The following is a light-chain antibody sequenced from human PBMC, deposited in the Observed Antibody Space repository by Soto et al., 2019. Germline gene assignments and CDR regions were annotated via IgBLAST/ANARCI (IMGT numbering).Light chain of an antibody. J-gene: IGKJ1*01. CDR2: GIS. CDR1: QSVPNSY. Sequence: EIVLPKYPGTLSLSPGERSTLSCRASQSVPNSYLAWYQHKPGQAPRLLIYGISSRATGIPDRFSGSGSGTEFTLTISSLQSEDFAVYYCHQYHNWPAFGQGTKVDIK. V-gene: IGKV3D-15*01. CDR3: HQYHNWPA.